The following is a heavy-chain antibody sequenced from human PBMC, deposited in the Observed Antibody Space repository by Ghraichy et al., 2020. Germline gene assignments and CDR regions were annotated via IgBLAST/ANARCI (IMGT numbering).Heavy chain of an antibody. D-gene: IGHD6-13*01. V-gene: IGHV3-23*01. Sequence: GGSLRLSCAASGFTFSSYAMSWVRQAPGKGLEWVSAISGSGGNTYYADSVKGRFTISRDNSKNTLYLQMNSLRAEDTAVYYCAKAIWGTYSSTYEAFDIWGQGTMVTVSS. J-gene: IGHJ3*02. CDR2: ISGSGGNT. CDR1: GFTFSSYA. CDR3: AKAIWGTYSSTYEAFDI.